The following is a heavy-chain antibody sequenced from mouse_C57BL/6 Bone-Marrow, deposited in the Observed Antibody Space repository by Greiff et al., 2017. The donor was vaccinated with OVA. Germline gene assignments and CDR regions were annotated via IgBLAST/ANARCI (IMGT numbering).Heavy chain of an antibody. CDR2: INPKNGGT. CDR3: ARTLDYYFDY. V-gene: IGHV1-26*01. CDR1: GYTFTDYY. J-gene: IGHJ2*01. Sequence: EVQLQQSGPELVKPGASVKISCKASGYTFTDYYMNWVKQSHGKSLEWIGDINPKNGGTSYNQKFKGKATLTVDKSSSTAYMELRSLTSEDSAVYYCARTLDYYFDYWGQGTTLTVSS.